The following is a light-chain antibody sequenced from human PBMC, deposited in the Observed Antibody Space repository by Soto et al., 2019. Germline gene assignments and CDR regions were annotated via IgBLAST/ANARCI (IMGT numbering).Light chain of an antibody. Sequence: QAVVTQPPSASGTPGQRVTISCSGSSSNVGSNTVNWYQQLPGTAPKLLIYSNHQRPSGVPDRFSGSESGTSASLAISGLQSEDEADYYCATWDDSLNGWVFGGGTKVTVL. CDR3: ATWDDSLNGWV. V-gene: IGLV1-44*01. J-gene: IGLJ3*02. CDR1: SSNVGSNT. CDR2: SNH.